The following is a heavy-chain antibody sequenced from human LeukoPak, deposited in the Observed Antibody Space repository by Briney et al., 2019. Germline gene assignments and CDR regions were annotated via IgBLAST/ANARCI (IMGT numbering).Heavy chain of an antibody. CDR1: GFTFNNYG. D-gene: IGHD2-2*01. Sequence: GGSLGLSCAASGFTFNNYGMHWVRQAPGKGLEWVAVISYDGRNKHYPDSVKGRFTISRDISTDTLWLQMDSLRTEDTAVYYCAKGPLRGTAAAIDYWGQGTLVTVSS. V-gene: IGHV3-30*18. CDR3: AKGPLRGTAAAIDY. J-gene: IGHJ4*02. CDR2: ISYDGRNK.